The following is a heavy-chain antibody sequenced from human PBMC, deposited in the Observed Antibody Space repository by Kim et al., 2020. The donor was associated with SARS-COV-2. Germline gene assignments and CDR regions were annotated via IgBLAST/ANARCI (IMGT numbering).Heavy chain of an antibody. CDR1: GFTVSSNY. J-gene: IGHJ6*02. V-gene: IGHV3-53*04. CDR3: AREDVDTAMAGYYYYGMDV. D-gene: IGHD5-18*01. CDR2: IYSGGST. Sequence: GGSLRLSCAASGFTVSSNYMSWVRQAPGKGLEWVSVIYSGGSTYYADSVKGRFTISRHNSKNTLYLQMNSLRAEDTAVYYCAREDVDTAMAGYYYYGMDVWGQGTTVTVSS.